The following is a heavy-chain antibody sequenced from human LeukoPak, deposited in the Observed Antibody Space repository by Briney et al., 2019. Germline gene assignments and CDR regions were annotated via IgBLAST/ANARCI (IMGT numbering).Heavy chain of an antibody. Sequence: SETLSLTCTVSGYSISSGYYWGWIRQPPGKGLEWIGSIYHSGSTYYNPSLKSRVTISVDKSKNQFSLKLSSVTAADTAVYYCARAGDYGSGTYISVWGQGTLVTVSS. CDR1: GYSISSGYY. V-gene: IGHV4-38-2*02. CDR3: ARAGDYGSGTYISV. CDR2: IYHSGST. D-gene: IGHD3-10*01. J-gene: IGHJ4*02.